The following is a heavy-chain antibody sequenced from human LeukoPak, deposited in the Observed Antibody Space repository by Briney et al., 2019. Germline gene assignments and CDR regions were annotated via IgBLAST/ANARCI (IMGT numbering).Heavy chain of an antibody. J-gene: IGHJ5*02. D-gene: IGHD1-26*01. Sequence: GGSLRLSCAASGFTFTDYYMSWIRQAPGKGLEWLSYISPISGSIHYADSVKGRFTISRDNAKNSLYLQMNSLRAEDTAVYYCAKDRRVGIVGATNDWFDPWGQGTLVTVSS. V-gene: IGHV3-11*01. CDR3: AKDRRVGIVGATNDWFDP. CDR2: ISPISGSI. CDR1: GFTFTDYY.